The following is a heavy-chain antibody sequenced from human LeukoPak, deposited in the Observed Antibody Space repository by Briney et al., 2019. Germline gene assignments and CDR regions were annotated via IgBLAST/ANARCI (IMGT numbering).Heavy chain of an antibody. J-gene: IGHJ4*02. CDR1: GFTFSSYA. Sequence: PGGSLRLSCAASGFTFSSYAMSSVRQAPGTGLEWFSAISGSGGSTYYADSVKGRFTISSDNSKNTLYLQMNSLRAEDTAVYYCAKSFGYSSGWYYFDYWGQGTLVTVSS. D-gene: IGHD6-19*01. V-gene: IGHV3-23*01. CDR2: ISGSGGST. CDR3: AKSFGYSSGWYYFDY.